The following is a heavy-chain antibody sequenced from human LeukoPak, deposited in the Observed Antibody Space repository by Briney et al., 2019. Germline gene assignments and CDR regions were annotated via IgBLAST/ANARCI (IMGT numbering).Heavy chain of an antibody. CDR3: ARHTYSGYDYNWFDP. Sequence: SVKVSCKASGYTFTGQYMHWVRQAPGQGLEWMGRIIPILGIANYAQKFQGRVTITADKSTSTAYMELSSLRSEDTAVYYCARHTYSGYDYNWFDPWGQGTLVTVSS. CDR1: GYTFTGQY. J-gene: IGHJ5*02. D-gene: IGHD5-12*01. CDR2: IIPILGIA. V-gene: IGHV1-69*02.